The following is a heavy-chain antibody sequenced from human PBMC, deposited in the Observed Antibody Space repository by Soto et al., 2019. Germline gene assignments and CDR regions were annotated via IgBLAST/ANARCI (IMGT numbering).Heavy chain of an antibody. J-gene: IGHJ5*02. Sequence: EVQLVESGGGLVQPGGSERLSCAASGFTFSSYDMHWVRQATGKGLEWVSAIGTAGDTYYPGSVKGRFTISRENAKNSLYLQMNSLRAGDTAVYYCARGGGRVATPWFDPWGQGTLVTVSS. CDR3: ARGGGRVATPWFDP. D-gene: IGHD5-12*01. CDR1: GFTFSSYD. V-gene: IGHV3-13*04. CDR2: IGTAGDT.